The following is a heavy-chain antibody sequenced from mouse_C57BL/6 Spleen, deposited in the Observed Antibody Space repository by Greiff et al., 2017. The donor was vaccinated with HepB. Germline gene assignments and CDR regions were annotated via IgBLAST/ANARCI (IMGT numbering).Heavy chain of an antibody. J-gene: IGHJ4*01. D-gene: IGHD5-1*01. CDR2: ISNGGGST. Sequence: EVKLQESGGGLVQPGGSLKLSCAASGFTFSDYYMYWVRQTPEKRLEWVAYISNGGGSTYYPDTVKGRFTISRDNAKNTLYLQMSRLKSEDTAMYYCASPYLYAMDYWGQGTSATVSS. V-gene: IGHV5-12*01. CDR3: ASPYLYAMDY. CDR1: GFTFSDYY.